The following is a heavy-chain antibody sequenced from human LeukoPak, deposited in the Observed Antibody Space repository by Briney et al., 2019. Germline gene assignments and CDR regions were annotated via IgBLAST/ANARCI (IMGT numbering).Heavy chain of an antibody. CDR2: IYYSGST. CDR1: GGSISSYY. V-gene: IGHV4-59*08. D-gene: IGHD5-18*01. Sequence: PSETLSLTCTVSGGSISSYYWSWIRQPPGKGLEWIGYIYYSGSTNYNPSLKSRATISVDTSKNQFSLKLSSVTAADTAVYYCARHKGDTAMVSFDYWGQGTLVTVSS. CDR3: ARHKGDTAMVSFDY. J-gene: IGHJ4*02.